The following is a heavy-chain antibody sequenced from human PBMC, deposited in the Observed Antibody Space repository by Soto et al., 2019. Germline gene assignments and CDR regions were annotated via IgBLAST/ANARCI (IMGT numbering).Heavy chain of an antibody. J-gene: IGHJ4*02. CDR3: TRDSAVYIDY. V-gene: IGHV3-33*01. Sequence: QVQLVESGGGVVQPGRSLRLSCAASGFTFSSYGMHWVRQAPGKGLEWVAVIWYDGSNKYYADSVKGRFTISRDNSNNTLYLQMNSLRDEDTAVYYCTRDSAVYIDYWGQGTLVTVSS. CDR1: GFTFSSYG. CDR2: IWYDGSNK. D-gene: IGHD1-26*01.